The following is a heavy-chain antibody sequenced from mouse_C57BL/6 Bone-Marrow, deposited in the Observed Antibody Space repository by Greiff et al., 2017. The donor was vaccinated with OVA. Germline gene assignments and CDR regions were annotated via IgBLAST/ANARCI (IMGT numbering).Heavy chain of an antibody. J-gene: IGHJ1*03. Sequence: VQLQQSGPELVKPGASVKISCKASGYAFSSSWMNWVKQRPGKGLEWIGRIYPGDGDTNYNGKFKGKATLTADKSSSTAYMQLSSLTSEDSAVYFCARRSDYYGSSYEYFDVWGTGTTVTVSS. V-gene: IGHV1-82*01. CDR1: GYAFSSSW. CDR2: IYPGDGDT. CDR3: ARRSDYYGSSYEYFDV. D-gene: IGHD1-1*01.